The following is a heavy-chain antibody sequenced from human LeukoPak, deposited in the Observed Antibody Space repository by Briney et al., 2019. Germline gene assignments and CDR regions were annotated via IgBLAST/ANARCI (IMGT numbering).Heavy chain of an antibody. CDR1: GFSFSYSA. V-gene: IGHV3-23*01. D-gene: IGHD6-19*01. Sequence: GGSLRLSCAASGFSFSYSAMSWVRQAPGKGLEWVSTISGGSGGSTFYADSVKGRFTISRDNSKNTLYLQMNSLRAEDTAVYYCAKVPSSGWSWYWFDPWGQGTLVTVSS. CDR3: AKVPSSGWSWYWFDP. CDR2: ISGGSGGST. J-gene: IGHJ5*02.